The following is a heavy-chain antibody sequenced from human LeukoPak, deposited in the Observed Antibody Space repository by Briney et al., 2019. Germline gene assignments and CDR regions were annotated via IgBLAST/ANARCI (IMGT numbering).Heavy chain of an antibody. V-gene: IGHV3-7*04. CDR2: ITHDVREK. Sequence: SGGSLRLSCAASGFTFSSYWMSWVRQAPGKGLEWVANITHDVREKYYVDSVKGRFTISRDNAKNSLYLQMNSLRAEDTAVYYCARLRLNMVRGVIIEAGGPYYYYGMDVWGQGTTVTVSS. J-gene: IGHJ6*02. CDR3: ARLRLNMVRGVIIEAGGPYYYYGMDV. CDR1: GFTFSSYW. D-gene: IGHD3-10*01.